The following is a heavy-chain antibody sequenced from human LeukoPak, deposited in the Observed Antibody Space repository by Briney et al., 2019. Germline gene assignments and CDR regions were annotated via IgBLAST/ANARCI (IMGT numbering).Heavy chain of an antibody. Sequence: SETLSLTCAVYGGSFSGYYWSWIRQPPGKGLEYIGRIYTSGSTNYNPSLKSRVTMSVDTSKNQFSLKLSSVTAADTAVYYCARAILRRIVGWAPFELSNWFDPWGQGTLVTVSS. CDR2: IYTSGST. V-gene: IGHV4-59*10. CDR1: GGSFSGYY. CDR3: ARAILRRIVGWAPFELSNWFDP. D-gene: IGHD2-21*01. J-gene: IGHJ5*02.